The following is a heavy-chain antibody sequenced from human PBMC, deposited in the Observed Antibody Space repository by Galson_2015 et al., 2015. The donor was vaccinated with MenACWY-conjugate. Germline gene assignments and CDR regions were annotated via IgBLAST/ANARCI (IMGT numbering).Heavy chain of an antibody. J-gene: IGHJ6*02. V-gene: IGHV3-23*01. Sequence: SLRLSCAASGFTFSSYAMTWVRQAPGKGLEWVLSISASGASTFYADSVKGRFTISRDNSKNTLDPQMNSLRAEDTAAYYCAKLNRELPYYFGMDVWGQGTTVTVSS. CDR2: ISASGAST. CDR1: GFTFSSYA. D-gene: IGHD1-26*01. CDR3: AKLNRELPYYFGMDV.